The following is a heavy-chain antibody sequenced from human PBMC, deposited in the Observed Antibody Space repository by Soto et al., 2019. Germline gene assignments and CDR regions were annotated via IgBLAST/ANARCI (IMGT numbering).Heavy chain of an antibody. V-gene: IGHV4-31*01. CDR1: GGFISSGDYY. CDR3: ARELVPATVDFYYYYIDF. Sequence: QVQLQESGPGLVKPSQTLSLTCTVSGGFISSGDYYWNWIRQLPGKGLEWIGYIEHSGSSFYNPSHKGQVALALDTSKNQFSLNLNSVTAAHTAVYYCARELVPATVDFYYYYIDFWGNGTTVTVSS. D-gene: IGHD2-2*01. CDR2: IEHSGSS. J-gene: IGHJ6*03.